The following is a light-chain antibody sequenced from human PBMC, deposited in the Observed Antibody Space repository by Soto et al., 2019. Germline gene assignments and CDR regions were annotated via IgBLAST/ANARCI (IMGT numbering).Light chain of an antibody. V-gene: IGLV2-14*03. Sequence: QSVLTQPASVSSSPGQSITISCIGTYSDIGGYRHVSLYQQHPGKAPKLIIYDASSRPSGISNRFSASKSANTASLTISGLQADDEADYYCSSYTSSTSLLIFGAGTKVTVL. J-gene: IGLJ1*01. CDR2: DAS. CDR3: SSYTSSTSLLI. CDR1: YSDIGGYRH.